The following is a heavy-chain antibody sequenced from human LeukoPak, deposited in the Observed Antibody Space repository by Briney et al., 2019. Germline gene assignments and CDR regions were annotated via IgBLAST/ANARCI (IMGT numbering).Heavy chain of an antibody. V-gene: IGHV3-23*01. Sequence: GGSLRLSCAASGFTFSSYAMSWVRQAPGKGLEWVSAISGSGGSTYYADSVKGRFTISRDNSKNTLYLQMNSLRAEDTAVYYCAXSYIWGDAFDIWGQGTMVTVSS. CDR3: AXSYIWGDAFDI. CDR1: GFTFSSYA. D-gene: IGHD7-27*01. CDR2: ISGSGGST. J-gene: IGHJ3*02.